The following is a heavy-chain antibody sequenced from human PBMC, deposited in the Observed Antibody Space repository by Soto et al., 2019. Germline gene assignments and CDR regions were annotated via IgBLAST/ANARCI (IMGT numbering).Heavy chain of an antibody. CDR2: ISYDGSNK. J-gene: IGHJ4*02. CDR3: VRAGGLLLDY. CDR1: GFTFSSYA. V-gene: IGHV3-30-3*01. D-gene: IGHD2-15*01. Sequence: QVQLVESGGGVVQPGRSLRLSCAASGFTFSSYAMHWVRQAPGKGLEWVAVISYDGSNKYYADSVKGRFTISRDISKNTLYLQMTSLRAEDTAVYYCVRAGGLLLDYWGQGTLVTVSS.